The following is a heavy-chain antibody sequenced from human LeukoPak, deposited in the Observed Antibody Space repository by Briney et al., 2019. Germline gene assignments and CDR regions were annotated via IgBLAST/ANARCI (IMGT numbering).Heavy chain of an antibody. D-gene: IGHD3-10*01. Sequence: GGSLGLSCAASGFTFSTYWMNWVRQAPGKGLEWVANINQYGNEKYCVDSVKGRFTISRDNGKNSLYLEMNSLRAEDTAVYYCATGTEMDRGVIINGHLDYWGQGTLVTASS. CDR3: ATGTEMDRGVIINGHLDY. V-gene: IGHV3-7*01. CDR2: INQYGNEK. J-gene: IGHJ4*02. CDR1: GFTFSTYW.